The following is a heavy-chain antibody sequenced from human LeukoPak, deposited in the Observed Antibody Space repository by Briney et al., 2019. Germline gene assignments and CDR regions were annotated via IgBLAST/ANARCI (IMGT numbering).Heavy chain of an antibody. V-gene: IGHV3-23*01. CDR1: GFTFGSYA. Sequence: GGSLRLSCAASGFTFGSYAMSWVRQAPGKGLEWVSAISGSGGSTYYADSVKGRFTISRDNSKNTLYLQMNSLRAEDTAVYYCAKAPVLLWFGELSPGFYFDYWGQGTLVTVSS. CDR2: ISGSGGST. D-gene: IGHD3-10*01. J-gene: IGHJ4*02. CDR3: AKAPVLLWFGELSPGFYFDY.